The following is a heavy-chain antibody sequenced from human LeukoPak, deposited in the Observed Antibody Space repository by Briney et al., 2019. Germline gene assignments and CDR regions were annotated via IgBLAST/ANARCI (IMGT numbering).Heavy chain of an antibody. D-gene: IGHD3-10*01. J-gene: IGHJ4*02. CDR3: AKDRGIISDY. Sequence: PGGSLRLSCAASGFTFSNYGMSWVRQAPGKGLEWVSSISGGGDSTYYADSVKGRFTISRDNSKNTLYLQMNSLRAEDTAVYYCAKDRGIISDYWGQGTLVTVSS. V-gene: IGHV3-23*01. CDR1: GFTFSNYG. CDR2: ISGGGDST.